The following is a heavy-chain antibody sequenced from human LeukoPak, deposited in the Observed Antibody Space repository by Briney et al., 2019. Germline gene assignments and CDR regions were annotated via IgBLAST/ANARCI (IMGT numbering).Heavy chain of an antibody. CDR2: ISSSGSTI. V-gene: IGHV3-11*04. J-gene: IGHJ3*02. D-gene: IGHD2-21*01. CDR3: ARFPGAYCGGDCYSAFDI. CDR1: GFTFSDYY. Sequence: GGSLRLSCAASGFTFSDYYMSWIRQAPGKGLEWVSYISSSGSTIYYADSVKGRFTISRDNAKNSLYLQMISLRAEDTAVYYCARFPGAYCGGDCYSAFDIWGQGTMVTVSS.